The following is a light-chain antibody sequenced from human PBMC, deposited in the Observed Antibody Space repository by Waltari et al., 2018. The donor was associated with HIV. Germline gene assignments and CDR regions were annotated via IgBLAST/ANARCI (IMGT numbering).Light chain of an antibody. J-gene: IGLJ1*01. CDR2: DVS. V-gene: IGLV2-14*03. CDR3: SSYTSSSTLRV. CDR1: SSYVGGYNY. Sequence: QSALTQPASVSGSPGQSITISCTGTSSYVGGYNYVPWYQQHPGKAPKLMIYDVSNRPSGVSNRFSGSKSGNTASLTISGLQAEDEADYYCSSYTSSSTLRVFGTGTKVTVL.